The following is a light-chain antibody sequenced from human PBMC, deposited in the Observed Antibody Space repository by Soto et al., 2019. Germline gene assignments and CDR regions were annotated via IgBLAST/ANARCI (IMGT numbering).Light chain of an antibody. CDR1: SSNIGSNT. Sequence: QSVLTQPPSASGTPGQRVTISCSGSSSNIGSNTVNWYHQVLGTAPKLLIHTDDQRPPGVPDRFSGSRSGTSASLAITGLQSEDEGDYYCAAWDDSLSVVFGGGTQLTVL. CDR3: AAWDDSLSVV. CDR2: TDD. J-gene: IGLJ7*01. V-gene: IGLV1-44*01.